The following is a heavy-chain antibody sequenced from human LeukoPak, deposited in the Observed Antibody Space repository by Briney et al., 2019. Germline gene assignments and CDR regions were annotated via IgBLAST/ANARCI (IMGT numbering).Heavy chain of an antibody. D-gene: IGHD2-2*01. J-gene: IGHJ6*03. V-gene: IGHV1-69*05. CDR1: GGTFSSYA. CDR2: IIPIFGTA. Sequence: SVKVSCKASGGTFSSYAISWVRQAPGQGLEWMGGIIPIFGTANYAQKFQGRVTITTDESTSTAYVELSSLRSEDTAVYYCTVGYCSSTSCYPNYYYYYYMDVWGKGPRSPSP. CDR3: TVGYCSSTSCYPNYYYYYYMDV.